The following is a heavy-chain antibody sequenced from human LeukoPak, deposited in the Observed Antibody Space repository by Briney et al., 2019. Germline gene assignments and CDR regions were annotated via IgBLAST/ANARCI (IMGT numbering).Heavy chain of an antibody. CDR2: IYYSGST. V-gene: IGHV4-39*01. CDR3: ARLVAVAGTTFFP. Sequence: SETLSLTCTVSGGSISSSSYYWGWIRQPPGKGLEWIGSIYYSGSTYYNPSLKSRVTISVDTSKNQFSLKLSSVTAADTAVYYCARLVAVAGTTFFPWGQGTLVTVSS. J-gene: IGHJ4*02. CDR1: GGSISSSSYY. D-gene: IGHD6-19*01.